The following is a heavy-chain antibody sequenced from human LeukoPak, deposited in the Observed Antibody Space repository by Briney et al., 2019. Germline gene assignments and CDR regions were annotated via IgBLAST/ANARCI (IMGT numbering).Heavy chain of an antibody. CDR2: IYTSVST. D-gene: IGHD2-15*01. J-gene: IGHJ4*02. CDR3: AAGLNRERRNISGGSCYSGIDY. Sequence: PSETLSLTCNVSGGSISSYYWSWIRQPAGKGIEWIGRIYTSVSTNNNPSLKSRVTMSVATSKNQFSLKLRSVTAADTAVYYCAAGLNRERRNISGGSCYSGIDYRGQGTLFTVSS. V-gene: IGHV4-4*07. CDR1: GGSISSYY.